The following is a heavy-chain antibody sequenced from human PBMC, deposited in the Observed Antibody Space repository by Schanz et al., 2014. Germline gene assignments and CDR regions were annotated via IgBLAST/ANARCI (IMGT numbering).Heavy chain of an antibody. V-gene: IGHV1-18*04. CDR2: INAGTGNT. J-gene: IGHJ4*02. Sequence: QVQLVQSGAEVKKPGASVKVSCKASGYTFTSYSMHWVRQAPGQGLEWMGWINAGTGNTEYSQKLQGRVTMTTDTSTSTAYMELRNLRSDDTAVYYCASSGAGYSSSWDFDYWGQGTLVTVSS. CDR3: ASSGAGYSSSWDFDY. CDR1: GYTFTSYS. D-gene: IGHD6-13*01.